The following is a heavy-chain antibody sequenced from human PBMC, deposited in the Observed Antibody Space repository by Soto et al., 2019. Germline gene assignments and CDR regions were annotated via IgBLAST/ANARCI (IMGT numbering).Heavy chain of an antibody. Sequence: GGSLRLSCAASGFTFSSYSMNWVRQAPGKGLEWVSYIRCSSSTIYYADSVKGRFTISRDNAKNSLYLQMNSLRAEDTAVYYCALARRSYYVDYWGQGTLVTVSS. CDR3: ALARRSYYVDY. CDR2: IRCSSSTI. V-gene: IGHV3-48*01. D-gene: IGHD3-10*01. CDR1: GFTFSSYS. J-gene: IGHJ4*02.